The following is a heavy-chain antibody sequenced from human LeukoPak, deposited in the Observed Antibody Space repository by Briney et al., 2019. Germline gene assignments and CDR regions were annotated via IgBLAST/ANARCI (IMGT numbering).Heavy chain of an antibody. V-gene: IGHV3-48*01. J-gene: IGHJ5*02. CDR1: GFTVSNYN. Sequence: GGSLRLSCAASGFTVSNYNMNWVRQAPGKGLEWVSYISRRSISYFADSVKGRFTISKDNAKNSLHLQMNSLRTEDTAVYYCTTDSLSTKTVGGTSWGQGTLVIVSS. CDR2: ISRRSIS. CDR3: TTDSLSTKTVGGTS. D-gene: IGHD6-19*01.